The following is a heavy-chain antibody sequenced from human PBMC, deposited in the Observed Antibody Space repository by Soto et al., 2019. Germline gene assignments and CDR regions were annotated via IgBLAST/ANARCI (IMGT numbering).Heavy chain of an antibody. Sequence: GGSLRLSCAASGFTVSSNYMSWVRQAPGKGLEWVSVIYSGGSTYYADSVKGRFTISRDNAKNTLYLQLNSLRAEDKAVYYCASDTGATKGGFDYWGQGTLVTVSS. CDR2: IYSGGST. CDR1: GFTVSSNY. V-gene: IGHV3-53*01. J-gene: IGHJ4*02. D-gene: IGHD1-26*01. CDR3: ASDTGATKGGFDY.